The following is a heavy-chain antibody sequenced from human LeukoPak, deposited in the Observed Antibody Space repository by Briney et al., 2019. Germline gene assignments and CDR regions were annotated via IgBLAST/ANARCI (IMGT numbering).Heavy chain of an antibody. D-gene: IGHD6-13*01. CDR1: GGSFSGYY. Sequence: KPSETLSLTCAVYGGSFSGYYWSWIRQPPGKGLEWIGEINHSGSTNYNPSLKSRVTISIDTSKNQFSLKVSLLTAAATAVYYCATLSSSWYPPPFDYWGQGTLVTVSS. J-gene: IGHJ4*02. CDR3: ATLSSSWYPPPFDY. V-gene: IGHV4-34*01. CDR2: INHSGST.